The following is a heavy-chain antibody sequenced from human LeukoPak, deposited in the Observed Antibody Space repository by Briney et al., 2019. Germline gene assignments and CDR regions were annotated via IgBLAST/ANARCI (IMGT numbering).Heavy chain of an antibody. CDR3: ARDTAMVLGDYYYGMDV. V-gene: IGHV3-7*01. Sequence: PGGPLGLSCAPSGFTFSSYWMSWVRQAPGKGLEWLANIKQDGSEKYYVDSVKGRFTISRDHAKNPLYLQINSLRAEDTAVHYCARDTAMVLGDYYYGMDVWGQGTTVTVSS. CDR1: GFTFSSYW. D-gene: IGHD5-18*01. CDR2: IKQDGSEK. J-gene: IGHJ6*02.